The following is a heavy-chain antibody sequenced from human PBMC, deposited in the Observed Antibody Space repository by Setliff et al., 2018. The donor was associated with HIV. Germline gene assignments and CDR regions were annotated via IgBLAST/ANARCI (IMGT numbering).Heavy chain of an antibody. CDR1: GFTFSDYY. J-gene: IGHJ4*02. V-gene: IGHV3-11*04. CDR3: ARVSGPFDY. D-gene: IGHD6-25*01. CDR2: ISSSGSTI. Sequence: SLRLSCAASGFTFSDYYMSWIRQAPGKGLEWVSYISSSGSTIYYVDSVKGRFTISRDNAKESVYLQMNSLRVEESAVYYCARVSGPFDYWGPGTLVTVSS.